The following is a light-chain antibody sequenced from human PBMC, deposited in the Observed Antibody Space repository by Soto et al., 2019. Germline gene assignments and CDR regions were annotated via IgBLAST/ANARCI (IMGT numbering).Light chain of an antibody. CDR3: QSYDNSLSGSGV. CDR1: SSNIGAGYD. Sequence: QSVLTQPPSVSGGPGQRVTNSCTGSSSNIGAGYDVHWYQQLPGTAPKLLIYANSNRPSGVPDRFSGSKSGTSASLAITGLQAEDEADYYCQSYDNSLSGSGVFGTGTKLTVL. CDR2: ANS. J-gene: IGLJ1*01. V-gene: IGLV1-40*01.